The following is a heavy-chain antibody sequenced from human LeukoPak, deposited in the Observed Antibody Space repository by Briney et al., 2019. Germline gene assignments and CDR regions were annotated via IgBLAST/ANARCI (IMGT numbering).Heavy chain of an antibody. Sequence: GGSLRLSCADSGLTFGVYAVSWFRQAPGKGLEWISIVRNKNYAEATEYAASVKGSFTVARDDYNRIAYQQMDSLKTEDTAVYYCTRGVGDLRAGVGYYFDSWGQGTLVIVSS. CDR3: TRGVGDLRAGVGYYFDS. CDR2: VRNKNYAEAT. D-gene: IGHD2-15*01. J-gene: IGHJ4*02. V-gene: IGHV3-49*03. CDR1: GLTFGVYA.